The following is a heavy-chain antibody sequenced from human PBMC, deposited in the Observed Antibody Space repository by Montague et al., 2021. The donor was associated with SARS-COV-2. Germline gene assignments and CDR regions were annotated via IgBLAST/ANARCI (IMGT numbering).Heavy chain of an antibody. V-gene: IGHV4-34*01. D-gene: IGHD3-10*01. CDR3: SRGARQGYGFRLGSFDS. Sequence: SETLSLTCAVYGGSFSGHYWNWIRQPPGKGLEWIGEINHSGSTNYNPSLKSRVTMSVDTSKNQFSLNLSSVTAADTAVYYCSRGARQGYGFRLGSFDSWGQGTLVTVSS. J-gene: IGHJ4*02. CDR1: GGSFSGHY. CDR2: INHSGST.